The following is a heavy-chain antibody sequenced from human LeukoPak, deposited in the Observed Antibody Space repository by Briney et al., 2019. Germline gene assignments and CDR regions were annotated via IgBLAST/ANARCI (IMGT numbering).Heavy chain of an antibody. CDR2: IYHTGTT. Sequence: GSLRLSCAASGFTFSSYAMSWIRQPPGKGLEWIGAIYHTGTTYYNPSFESRVTISVDTSKNQFSLKLNSVTAADTAVYYCARLPTGYPNWFDPWGQGSLVTVSS. CDR3: ARLPTGYPNWFDP. D-gene: IGHD3-9*01. CDR1: GFTFSSYA. J-gene: IGHJ5*02. V-gene: IGHV4-38-2*01.